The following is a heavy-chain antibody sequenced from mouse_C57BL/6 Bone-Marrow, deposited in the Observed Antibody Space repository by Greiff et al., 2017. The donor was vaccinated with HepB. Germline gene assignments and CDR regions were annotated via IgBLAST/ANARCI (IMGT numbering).Heavy chain of an antibody. D-gene: IGHD2-5*01. Sequence: VKLVESGAELARPGASVKLSCKASGYTFTSYGISWVKQRTGQGLEWIGEIYPRSGNTYYNEKFKGKATLTADKSSSTAYMELRSLTSEDSAVYFCARFYYSNYLYYFDYWGQGTTLTVSS. CDR2: IYPRSGNT. CDR3: ARFYYSNYLYYFDY. V-gene: IGHV1-81*01. J-gene: IGHJ2*01. CDR1: GYTFTSYG.